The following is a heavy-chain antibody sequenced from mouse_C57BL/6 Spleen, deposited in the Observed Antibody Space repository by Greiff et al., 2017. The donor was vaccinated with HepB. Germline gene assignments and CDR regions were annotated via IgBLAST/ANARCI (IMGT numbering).Heavy chain of an antibody. CDR3: ARARWLLLYFDY. CDR1: GFTFSDYG. CDR2: ISSGSSTI. J-gene: IGHJ2*01. Sequence: DVHLVESGGGLVKPGGSLKLSCAASGFTFSDYGMHWVRQAPEKGLEWVAYISSGSSTIYYADTVKGRFTISRDNAKNTLFLQMTSLRSEDTAMYYCARARWLLLYFDYWGQGTTLTVSS. V-gene: IGHV5-17*01. D-gene: IGHD2-3*01.